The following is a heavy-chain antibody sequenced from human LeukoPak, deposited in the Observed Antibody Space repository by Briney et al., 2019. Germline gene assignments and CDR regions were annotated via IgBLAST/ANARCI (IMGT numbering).Heavy chain of an antibody. J-gene: IGHJ3*02. CDR3: TTVPGIAVASGAFDI. CDR2: IKSKTDGGTT. D-gene: IGHD6-19*01. V-gene: IGHV3-15*01. CDR1: GGSFSGYY. Sequence: KASETLSLTCAVYGGSFSGYYWSWVRQAPGKGLEWVGRIKSKTDGGTTDYAAPVKGRFTISRDDSKNTLYLQTNSLKTEDTAVYYCTTVPGIAVASGAFDIWGQGTMVTVSS.